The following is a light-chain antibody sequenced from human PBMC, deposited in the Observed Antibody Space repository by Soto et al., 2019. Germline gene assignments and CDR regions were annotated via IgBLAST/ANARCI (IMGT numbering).Light chain of an antibody. CDR2: GAS. V-gene: IGKV3-15*01. J-gene: IGKJ1*01. CDR1: QSVSSN. Sequence: EIVMTQSPATLSVSPGERATLSCRASQSVSSNLAWYQQKPGQAPRLLIYGASTRATGIPARFSGSRSGTEFTLTISSLQSEDFAVYYCQQYNNWPPRPFGQGTKVEIK. CDR3: QQYNNWPPRP.